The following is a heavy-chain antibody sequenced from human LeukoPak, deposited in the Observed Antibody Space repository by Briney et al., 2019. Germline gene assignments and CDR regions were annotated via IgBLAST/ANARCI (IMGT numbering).Heavy chain of an antibody. D-gene: IGHD6-19*01. CDR3: ARGERLGPDY. CDR1: GFTLSDYY. J-gene: IGHJ4*02. V-gene: IGHV3-11*06. Sequence: GGSLRLSCAASGFTLSDYYMSWIRQAPGKGLEWLSYISSSSSYTNYADSVKGRFTMSRDNAKYSLYLQMNSLRAEDTAVYYCARGERLGPDYWGQGTLVTVSS. CDR2: ISSSSSYT.